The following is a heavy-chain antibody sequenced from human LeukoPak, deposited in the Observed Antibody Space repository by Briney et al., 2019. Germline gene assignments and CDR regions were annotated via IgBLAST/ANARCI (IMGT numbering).Heavy chain of an antibody. Sequence: ASVKVSCKASGYTFTSYYMHWVRQAPGQGLEWMGIINPSGGSTSYAQKFQGRVTMARDTSISTAYMELSRLRSDDTAVYYCARDGDSSGVRAFDIWGQGTMVTVSS. CDR3: ARDGDSSGVRAFDI. V-gene: IGHV1-46*01. D-gene: IGHD6-19*01. J-gene: IGHJ3*02. CDR1: GYTFTSYY. CDR2: INPSGGST.